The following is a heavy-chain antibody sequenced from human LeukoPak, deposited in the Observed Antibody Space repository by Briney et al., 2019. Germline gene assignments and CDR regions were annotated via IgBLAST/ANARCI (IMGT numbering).Heavy chain of an antibody. CDR2: ISAYNGNT. J-gene: IGHJ3*02. CDR1: GYTFTSYG. Sequence: ASVKVSCKASGYTFTSYGISWVRQAPGQGLEWMGWISAYNGNTNYAQKLQGRVTMTTDTSTSTAYMELRSLRSDDTAVYYCARYCSSTSCSGGAFDIWGQGTMVTVSS. CDR3: ARYCSSTSCSGGAFDI. V-gene: IGHV1-18*01. D-gene: IGHD2-2*01.